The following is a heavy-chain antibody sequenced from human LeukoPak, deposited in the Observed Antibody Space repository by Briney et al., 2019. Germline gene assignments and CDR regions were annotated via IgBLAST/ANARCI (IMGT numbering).Heavy chain of an antibody. CDR2: ISKSGDST. J-gene: IGHJ3*02. V-gene: IGHV3-23*01. CDR3: AKDQGYSSAWYSRDGFDM. CDR1: GFSFSSYA. D-gene: IGHD6-19*01. Sequence: SGGSLRLSCAASGFSFSSYAMSWVRQAPGKGLEWVSAISKSGDSTFYADSVKGRFTISRDNSQNTLYVRMNSLRAEDTAVYYCAKDQGYSSAWYSRDGFDMWGQGTMVTVSS.